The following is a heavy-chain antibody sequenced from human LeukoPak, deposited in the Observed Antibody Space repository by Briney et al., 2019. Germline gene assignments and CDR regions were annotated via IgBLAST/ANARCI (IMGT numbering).Heavy chain of an antibody. Sequence: SETLSLTCAVYGGSFNGYYWSWIRQPPGKGLEWIGEIHRSGSTYYNPSLESRLTMSLDKSKNQFSLNLYSMAAADTAVYFCATGGSSWNEYWGQGTLVTVSS. D-gene: IGHD6-13*01. CDR3: ATGGSSWNEY. J-gene: IGHJ4*02. CDR2: IHRSGST. CDR1: GGSFNGYY. V-gene: IGHV4-34*01.